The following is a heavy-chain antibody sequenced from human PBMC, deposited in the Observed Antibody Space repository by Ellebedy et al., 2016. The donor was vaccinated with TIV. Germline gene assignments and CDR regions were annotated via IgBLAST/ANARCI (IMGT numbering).Heavy chain of an antibody. J-gene: IGHJ4*02. V-gene: IGHV1-3*01. D-gene: IGHD5-18*01. CDR2: INDGNGNT. CDR3: AKQGGYSYGSPFDY. Sequence: AASVKVSCKASGYTFTTYAMHWVRQPRGQRLEWMAWINDGNGNTKYSQKFQGRVTITRDTSATTVYMELSSLRSEDTAVYYCAKQGGYSYGSPFDYWGQGTLVTVSS. CDR1: GYTFTTYA.